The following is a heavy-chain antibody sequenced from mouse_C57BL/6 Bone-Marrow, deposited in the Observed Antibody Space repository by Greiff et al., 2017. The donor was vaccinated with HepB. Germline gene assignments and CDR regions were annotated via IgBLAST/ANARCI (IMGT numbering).Heavy chain of an antibody. Sequence: VQLQQSGAELAKPGASVKLSCKASGYTFTSYWMHWVKQRPGQGLEWIGYINPSSGYTKYNQKFKDKATLPADKSSSTAYMQLSSLTYEDSAVYYCAREVIYYYGSSYLDYWGQGTTLTVSS. CDR3: AREVIYYYGSSYLDY. D-gene: IGHD1-1*01. CDR1: GYTFTSYW. J-gene: IGHJ2*01. CDR2: INPSSGYT. V-gene: IGHV1-7*01.